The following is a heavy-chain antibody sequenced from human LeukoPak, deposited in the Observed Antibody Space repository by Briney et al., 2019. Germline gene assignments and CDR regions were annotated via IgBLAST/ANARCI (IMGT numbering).Heavy chain of an antibody. CDR3: ARTPHYDFWSGFDY. CDR1: GFTFSDYY. Sequence: GGSLRLSCAASGFTFSDYYMSWIRQAPGRGLEWVSYISSSGNTIYYADSVKGRFTISRDSAKNSLYLQMNSLRGEDTAMYYCARTPHYDFWSGFDYWGQGTLVTVSS. J-gene: IGHJ4*02. V-gene: IGHV3-11*01. D-gene: IGHD3-3*01. CDR2: ISSSGNTI.